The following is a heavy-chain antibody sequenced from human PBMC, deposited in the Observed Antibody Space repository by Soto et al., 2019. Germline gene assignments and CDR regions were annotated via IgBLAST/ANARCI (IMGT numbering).Heavy chain of an antibody. CDR3: ARHGST. V-gene: IGHV4-39*01. J-gene: IGHJ5*02. Sequence: QLQLQESGPGLVKPSETLSLTCTVSGVSISNSSYYWGWIGRPPGKGLEWIGTIYYSGITYYNPSLKSRVTISVDTSKNQFSLKLTSVTAADTAVYYCARHGSTWGQGTLVTVSS. CDR2: IYYSGIT. CDR1: GVSISNSSYY.